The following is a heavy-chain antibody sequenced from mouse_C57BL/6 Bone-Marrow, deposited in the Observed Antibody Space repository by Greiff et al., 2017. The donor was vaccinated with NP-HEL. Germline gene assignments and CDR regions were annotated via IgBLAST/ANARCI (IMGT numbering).Heavy chain of an antibody. CDR3: ASSFYYGTFAY. Sequence: EVKLVESGPGLVKPSQSLSLTCSVTGYSITSGYYWNWIRQFPGNKLEWMGYISYDGSNNYNPSLKNRISITRDTSKNQFFLKLNSVTTEDTATYYCASSFYYGTFAYWGQGTLVTVSA. CDR2: ISYDGSN. J-gene: IGHJ3*01. D-gene: IGHD1-1*01. V-gene: IGHV3-6*01. CDR1: GYSITSGYY.